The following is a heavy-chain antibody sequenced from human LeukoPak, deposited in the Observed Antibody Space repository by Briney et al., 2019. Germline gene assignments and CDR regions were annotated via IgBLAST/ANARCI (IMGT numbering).Heavy chain of an antibody. Sequence: SQTLSLTCNVSGGAITTGDYYWSWIRQPPGKGREWIGYIYHSGRTYYNSSLKSRITISVDKSKNQFSLKVTSVTAADTDTYYCARFDIVEEGGPDYWGQGTLVTVSS. CDR1: GGAITTGDYY. V-gene: IGHV4-30-4*08. D-gene: IGHD2-15*01. J-gene: IGHJ4*02. CDR3: ARFDIVEEGGPDY. CDR2: IYHSGRT.